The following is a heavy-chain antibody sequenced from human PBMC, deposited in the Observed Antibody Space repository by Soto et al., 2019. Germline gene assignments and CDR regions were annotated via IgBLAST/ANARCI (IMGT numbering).Heavy chain of an antibody. CDR3: AKEGGLSGSYYISSSYYFDY. CDR1: GFTFSSYA. D-gene: IGHD1-26*01. CDR2: ISDDGSKK. J-gene: IGHJ4*02. Sequence: GGSLRLSCAASGFTFSSYAMYWVRQAPGKGLESVAVISDDGSKKFYADSVKGRFTVSRDDSKNTLYLQMNSLRAEDTSVYYCAKEGGLSGSYYISSSYYFDYWGQGTLVTVSS. V-gene: IGHV3-30-3*01.